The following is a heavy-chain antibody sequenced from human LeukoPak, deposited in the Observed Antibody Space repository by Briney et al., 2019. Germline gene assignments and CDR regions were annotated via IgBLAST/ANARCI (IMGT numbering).Heavy chain of an antibody. V-gene: IGHV3-7*01. CDR1: GFTFSNYW. CDR2: IKQDGSEK. CDR3: ARALYGGFDY. Sequence: GGSLRLSCAASGFTFSNYWMSWVRQAPGKGLEWVANIKQDGSEKYYVDSVKGRFTISRDNAKNSLYLQMNSLRAEDTAVYYCARALYGGFDYWGQGTLVTVSS. D-gene: IGHD3-16*01. J-gene: IGHJ4*02.